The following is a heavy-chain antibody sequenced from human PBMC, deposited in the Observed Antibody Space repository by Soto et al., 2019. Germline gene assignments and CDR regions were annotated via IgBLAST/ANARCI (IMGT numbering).Heavy chain of an antibody. CDR2: INSDGSVS. J-gene: IGHJ6*03. CDR3: ARGDCVGGSCYSLAGSFHYYMDV. Sequence: EVKLVESGGGLVQPGGSVRLSCAASGFTFSNYWKYWVRQAPGQGLVWVSRINSDGSVSRYADSVKGRLTISRDNVKNTLYLQMNSLRVEDTAVYYCARGDCVGGSCYSLAGSFHYYMDVWGKGTTVTVFS. V-gene: IGHV3-74*01. CDR1: GFTFSNYW. D-gene: IGHD2-15*01.